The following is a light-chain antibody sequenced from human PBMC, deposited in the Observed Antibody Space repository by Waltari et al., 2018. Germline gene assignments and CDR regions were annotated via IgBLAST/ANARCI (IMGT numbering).Light chain of an antibody. Sequence: EIVLTQSPGTLSLSPGERATLSCRASQSVGRTLAWYQQKPGQAPRLLIYGASSRATDIPDRFSGSGSGTDFSLTINRLEPEDFAVHFCQHYVRLPATFGQGTKVEIK. CDR1: QSVGRT. CDR2: GAS. CDR3: QHYVRLPAT. J-gene: IGKJ1*01. V-gene: IGKV3-20*01.